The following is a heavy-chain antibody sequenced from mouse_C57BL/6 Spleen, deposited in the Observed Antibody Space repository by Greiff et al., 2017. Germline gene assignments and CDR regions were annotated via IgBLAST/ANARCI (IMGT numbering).Heavy chain of an antibody. CDR3: ARPYGSSSYYAMDY. CDR1: GFTFSDYG. CDR2: ISSGSSTI. D-gene: IGHD1-1*01. V-gene: IGHV5-17*01. Sequence: DVMLVESGGGLVKPGGSLKLSCAASGFTFSDYGMHWVRQAPEKGLEWVAYISSGSSTIYYADTVKGRFTISRDNAKNTLFLQMTSLRSEDTAMYYCARPYGSSSYYAMDYWGQGTSVTVSS. J-gene: IGHJ4*01.